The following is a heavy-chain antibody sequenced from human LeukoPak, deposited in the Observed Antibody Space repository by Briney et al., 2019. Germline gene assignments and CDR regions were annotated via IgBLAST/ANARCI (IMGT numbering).Heavy chain of an antibody. Sequence: SVKVSCKASGGTFSSYAINWVRQAPGQGLEWMGGIIPIFGTANYAQKFQGRVTITADKSTSTAYMELSSLRCEDTAVYYCARGYSYGYYYYYYMDVWGKGTTVTVSS. V-gene: IGHV1-69*06. CDR3: ARGYSYGYYYYYYMDV. D-gene: IGHD5-18*01. CDR2: IIPIFGTA. J-gene: IGHJ6*03. CDR1: GGTFSSYA.